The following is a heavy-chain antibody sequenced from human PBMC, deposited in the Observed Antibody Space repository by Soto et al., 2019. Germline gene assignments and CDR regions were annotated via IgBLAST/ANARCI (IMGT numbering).Heavy chain of an antibody. CDR3: ARDHSAITMTVYYYYGMDV. CDR1: GYTFTSYA. Sequence: KVSCKASGYTFTSYAMHWVRQAPGQRLEWMGWINAGNGNTKYSQKFQGRVTITRDTSASTAYMELSSLRSEDTAVYYCARDHSAITMTVYYYYGMDVWGQGTTVTV. CDR2: INAGNGNT. V-gene: IGHV1-3*01. D-gene: IGHD3-22*01. J-gene: IGHJ6*02.